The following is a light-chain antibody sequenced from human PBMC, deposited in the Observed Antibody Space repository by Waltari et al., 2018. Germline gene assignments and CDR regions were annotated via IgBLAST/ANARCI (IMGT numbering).Light chain of an antibody. CDR1: QSIGCF. CDR3: QQSYNIPPS. CDR2: AAS. J-gene: IGKJ1*01. V-gene: IGKV1-39*01. Sequence: DIQMTQSPSSLSASVGDTVTITCRASQSIGCFLNWHQQKPGKAPKLLIYAASTLESGVPSRFSGRESGTDFTLTITSLHPEDFATYYCQQSYNIPPSFGQGTKVEIK.